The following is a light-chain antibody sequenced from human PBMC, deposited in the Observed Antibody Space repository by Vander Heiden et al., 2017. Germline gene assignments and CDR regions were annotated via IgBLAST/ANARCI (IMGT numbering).Light chain of an antibody. CDR1: QSISSY. CDR3: QRCDTTPRT. V-gene: IGKV1-39*01. CDR2: AAS. J-gene: IGKJ1*01. Sequence: DIQMTQSPSSLSASVGDRVTITCRASQSISSYLNWYQQKPGKAPKLLIYAASSLQSGVPSRFSGSASATDFTLSISMLHPEDFTTYYCQRCDTTPRTFGQGTKVEIK.